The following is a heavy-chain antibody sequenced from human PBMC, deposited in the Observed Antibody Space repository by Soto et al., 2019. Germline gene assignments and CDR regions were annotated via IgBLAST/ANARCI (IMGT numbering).Heavy chain of an antibody. CDR3: VHTSGWTHTT. CDR2: LYWNDDN. V-gene: IGHV2-5*01. J-gene: IGHJ5*02. Sequence: QITLKESGPTLVKPTQTLTLNCTVSGFSLTTYEMGVAWIHQPPGKALELLALLYWNDDNRYSPSLKTRLTLTKDTSKNQVILTMTDIEPVDTATYYCVHTSGWTHTTWGQGTLVTVSS. D-gene: IGHD1-1*01. CDR1: GFSLTTYEMG.